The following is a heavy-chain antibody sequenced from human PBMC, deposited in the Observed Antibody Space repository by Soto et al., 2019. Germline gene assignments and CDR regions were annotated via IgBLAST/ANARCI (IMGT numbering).Heavy chain of an antibody. V-gene: IGHV5-10-1*04. Sequence: GESLKISCKASGYRFASYSLNLVRQMPGKGLEWMGRIDPSDSHTTYAPSFAGQVTIAVDKSINTAYLQWSCLNASDAAMYFCPRASDYWSGDFDSWGHGSLVAGSS. J-gene: IGHJ4*01. CDR2: IDPSDSHT. CDR3: PRASDYWSGDFDS. CDR1: GYRFASYS. D-gene: IGHD3-3*01.